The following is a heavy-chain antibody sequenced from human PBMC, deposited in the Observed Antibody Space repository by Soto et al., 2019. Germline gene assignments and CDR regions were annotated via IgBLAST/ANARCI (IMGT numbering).Heavy chain of an antibody. V-gene: IGHV3-23*01. CDR2: ISGSGGRT. Sequence: GGSLRLSCAASGFTFSSYAMNWVRQAPGKGLEWVSAISGSGGRTYYADSVKGRLTISRDNSKNTLYLQMNSLRAEDTAVYYCAKDVDDYVWGSYRVWGQGTLVTVSS. CDR1: GFTFSSYA. D-gene: IGHD3-16*02. J-gene: IGHJ4*02. CDR3: AKDVDDYVWGSYRV.